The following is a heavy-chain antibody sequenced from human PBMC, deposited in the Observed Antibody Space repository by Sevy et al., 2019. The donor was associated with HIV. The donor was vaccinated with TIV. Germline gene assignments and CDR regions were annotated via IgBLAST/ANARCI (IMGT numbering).Heavy chain of an antibody. D-gene: IGHD3-10*01. CDR2: IKQDGSEK. CDR3: ARVSGIPEWDAFDI. Sequence: GGSRLSCAASGFTFSSYWMSWVRQAPGKGLEWVANIKQDGSEKYYVDSVKGRFTISRDNAKNSLSLQMNSLRAEDTAVYYCARVSGIPEWDAFDIWGQGTMVTVSS. V-gene: IGHV3-7*01. CDR1: GFTFSSYW. J-gene: IGHJ3*02.